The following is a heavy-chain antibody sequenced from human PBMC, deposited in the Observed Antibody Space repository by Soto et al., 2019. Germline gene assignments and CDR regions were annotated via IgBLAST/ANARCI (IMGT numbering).Heavy chain of an antibody. D-gene: IGHD3-22*01. CDR2: INAGNGNT. CDR3: ARDVYDKNGYHYRASDM. J-gene: IGHJ3*02. Sequence: GASVKVSCKASGYTFTSYAMHWVRQAPGQRLEWMGWINAGNGNTKYSQKFQGRVTITRDTSASTAYMELSSLRSEDTAVYYCARDVYDKNGYHYRASDMWGQGTMDPVSS. V-gene: IGHV1-3*01. CDR1: GYTFTSYA.